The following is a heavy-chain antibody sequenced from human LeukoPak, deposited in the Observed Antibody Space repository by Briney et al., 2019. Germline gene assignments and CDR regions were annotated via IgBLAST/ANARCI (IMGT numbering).Heavy chain of an antibody. J-gene: IGHJ4*02. D-gene: IGHD3-22*01. CDR3: AKSADPYDSSGYYDY. CDR1: GFTFSSYG. CDR2: ISGSGGST. Sequence: GGTLRLSCAASGFTFSSYGMSWVRQAPGKGLEWVSAISGSGGSTYYADSVKGRFTISRDNSKNTLYLQMNNLRAEDTAVYYCAKSADPYDSSGYYDYRGQGTLVTVSS. V-gene: IGHV3-23*01.